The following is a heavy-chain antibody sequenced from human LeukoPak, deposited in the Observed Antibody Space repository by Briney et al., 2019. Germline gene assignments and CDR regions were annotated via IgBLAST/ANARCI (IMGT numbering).Heavy chain of an antibody. CDR1: GFTFSDYY. J-gene: IGHJ4*02. V-gene: IGHV3-11*05. CDR3: AKDAAGPEY. CDR2: ITSSSSYT. D-gene: IGHD6-13*01. Sequence: GGSLRLSCAASGFTFSDYYMSWIRQAPGKGLEWFSYITSSSSYTNYADSVKGRFTISRDNSRNTLHLQMNSLRAEDTAVYYCAKDAAGPEYWGQGTLVTVSS.